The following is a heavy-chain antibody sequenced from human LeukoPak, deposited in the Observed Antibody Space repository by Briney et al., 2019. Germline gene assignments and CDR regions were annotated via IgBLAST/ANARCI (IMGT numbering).Heavy chain of an antibody. CDR3: AKHTEKYDFWSGYNY. V-gene: IGHV3-23*01. CDR1: GFTFSSYA. CDR2: ISGSGGST. J-gene: IGHJ4*02. D-gene: IGHD3-3*01. Sequence: PGGSLRLSWAASGFTFSSYAMSWVRQAPGKGLEWVSAISGSGGSTYYADSVKGRFTISRDNSKNTLYLQMNSLRAEDTAVYYCAKHTEKYDFWSGYNYWGQGTLVTVSS.